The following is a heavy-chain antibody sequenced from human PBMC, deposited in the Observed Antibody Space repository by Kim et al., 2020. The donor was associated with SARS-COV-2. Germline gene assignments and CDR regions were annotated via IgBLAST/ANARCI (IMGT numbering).Heavy chain of an antibody. V-gene: IGHV3-30*01. J-gene: IGHJ4*02. Sequence: VKGRFTRSRDNSKNTLYRQMNSLRAEDTAVYYCARGIKLWLWLQYYFDYWGQGTLVTVSS. CDR3: ARGIKLWLWLQYYFDY. D-gene: IGHD5-18*01.